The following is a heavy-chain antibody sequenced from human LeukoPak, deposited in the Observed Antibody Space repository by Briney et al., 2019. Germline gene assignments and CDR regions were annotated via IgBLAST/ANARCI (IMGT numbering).Heavy chain of an antibody. J-gene: IGHJ4*02. CDR1: GFTFSSYG. D-gene: IGHD3-9*01. CDR3: VRVGDKRYFDWLAKFFDY. CDR2: IRYDGSNE. Sequence: GGSLRLSCAASGFTFSSYGMHWVRQAPGKGLEWVAFIRYDGSNEYYADSVKGRFTISRDNARDSLYLQMNSLRAEDTAVYYCVRVGDKRYFDWLAKFFDYWGQGTLVTVSS. V-gene: IGHV3-30*02.